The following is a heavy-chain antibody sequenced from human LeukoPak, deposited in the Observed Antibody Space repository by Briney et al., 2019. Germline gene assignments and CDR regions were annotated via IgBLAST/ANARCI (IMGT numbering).Heavy chain of an antibody. CDR2: ITSDSNTI. J-gene: IGHJ4*02. CDR3: ARDRMGGSFDY. V-gene: IGHV3-48*01. D-gene: IGHD2-15*01. CDR1: GFAFSTYA. Sequence: PGESLRLSCAASGFAFSTYAMNWVRQAPGKGLEWVSFITSDSNTIYYADSMKGRFTISRDNAENSLYLQMNSLSAEDTAVYYCARDRMGGSFDYWGQGTLVTVSS.